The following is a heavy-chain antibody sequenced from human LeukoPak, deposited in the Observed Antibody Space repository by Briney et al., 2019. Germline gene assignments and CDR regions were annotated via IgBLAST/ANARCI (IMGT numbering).Heavy chain of an antibody. J-gene: IGHJ4*02. CDR2: IRYDGSNK. CDR1: GFTFSSYG. CDR3: AKMIVPAAIPAY. V-gene: IGHV3-30*02. D-gene: IGHD2-2*02. Sequence: PGGSLRLSCAASGFTFSSYGMHWVRQAPGKGLEWVAFIRYDGSNKYYADSVKGRFTISRDNSKNTLYLQMNSLRAEDTAVYYCAKMIVPAAIPAYWGQGTLVTVSS.